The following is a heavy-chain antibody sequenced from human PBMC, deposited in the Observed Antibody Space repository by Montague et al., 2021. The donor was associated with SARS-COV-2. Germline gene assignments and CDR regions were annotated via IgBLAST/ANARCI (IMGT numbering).Heavy chain of an antibody. J-gene: IGHJ6*02. D-gene: IGHD3-16*01. CDR2: IHHGGST. CDR1: GGSFSTYS. Sequence: TLSLTCAVHGGSFSTYSWNWIRQPPGKGLEWIGEIHHGGSTNYNPSLKSRVTISADTSKNQFSLKLTSVAAADTAVYYCVRLGEGVVTPPVLGLGPYYYYYYMDVWGQGTTVSVSS. V-gene: IGHV4-34*01. CDR3: VRLGEGVVTPPVLGLGPYYYYYYMDV.